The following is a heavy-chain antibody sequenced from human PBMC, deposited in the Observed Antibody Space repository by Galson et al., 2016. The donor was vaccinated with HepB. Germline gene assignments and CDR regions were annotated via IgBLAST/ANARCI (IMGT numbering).Heavy chain of an antibody. CDR1: GGTFSDYA. CDR3: ARVGCDGGRCYFDY. V-gene: IGHV1-69*04. D-gene: IGHD2-21*01. Sequence: SVKVSCKASGGTFSDYAFYWLRQAPGQGLEWMGRIIPIGGIVNYAQKFHGRVTITADKSTSTAYMELSSLRSEDRAVDYCARVGCDGGRCYFDYWGQGTLVSVSS. J-gene: IGHJ4*02. CDR2: IIPIGGIV.